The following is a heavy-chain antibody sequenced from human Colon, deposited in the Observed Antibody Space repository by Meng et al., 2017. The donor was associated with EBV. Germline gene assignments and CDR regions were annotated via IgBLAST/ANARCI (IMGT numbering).Heavy chain of an antibody. CDR1: GGSLTERNS. V-gene: IGHV4-4*02. CDR2: IYHYGGT. CDR3: ARWAFIDSYGFDH. Sequence: QLLEARPGPVKPSGTLSLTCAGSGGSLTERNSWSWVRQPPGKGLEWIGEIYHYGGTNYTPSLKSRVTISVDKSKNQISLKLTSVTAADTAVYYCARWAFIDSYGFDHWGQGTLVTVSS. J-gene: IGHJ4*02. D-gene: IGHD5-18*01.